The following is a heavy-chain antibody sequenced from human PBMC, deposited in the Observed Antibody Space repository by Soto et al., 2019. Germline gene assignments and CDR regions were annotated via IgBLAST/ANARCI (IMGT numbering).Heavy chain of an antibody. Sequence: XLRLCCASSGFXFSSYGLHWVRQAPGKGLEWVAVISYDGSNKYYADSVKARFTISRDNSKKTLYLQMNSLRAEDTDVYYCAKDGPSGGYDLDYRGQGTLVTVS. D-gene: IGHD5-12*01. CDR2: ISYDGSNK. V-gene: IGHV3-30*18. CDR3: AKDGPSGGYDLDY. J-gene: IGHJ4*02. CDR1: GFXFSSYG.